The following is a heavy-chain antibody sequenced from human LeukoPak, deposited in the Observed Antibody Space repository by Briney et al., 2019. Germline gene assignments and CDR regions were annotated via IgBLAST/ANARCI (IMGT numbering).Heavy chain of an antibody. V-gene: IGHV3-21*01. J-gene: IGHJ6*02. CDR1: GFTFSSYW. Sequence: GGSLRLSCAASGFTFSSYWMSWVRQAPGKGLEWVSSISSSSSYIYYADSVKGRFTISRDNAKNSVYLQMNSLRDEDTAVYYCTSFESDFHYYYGMDVWGQGTTVTVSS. CDR2: ISSSSSYI. CDR3: TSFESDFHYYYGMDV. D-gene: IGHD2/OR15-2a*01.